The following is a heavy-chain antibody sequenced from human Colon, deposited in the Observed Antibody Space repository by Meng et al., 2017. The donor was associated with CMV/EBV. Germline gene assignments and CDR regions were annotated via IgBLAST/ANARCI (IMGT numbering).Heavy chain of an antibody. V-gene: IGHV4-34*01. J-gene: IGHJ4*02. CDR2: IHQSGIT. Sequence: QVQERGAGLLKPSGALSLTCVVSGGSFSNYYWSWIRQSPGKGLEGIGDIHQSGITNHNPSLKSRVTISIDTSKNQFSLKLSSVTAADTALYYYAGGTYQAWEVLYFWGQGTLVTVSS. CDR3: AGGTYQAWEVLYF. CDR1: GGSFSNYY. D-gene: IGHD3-10*01.